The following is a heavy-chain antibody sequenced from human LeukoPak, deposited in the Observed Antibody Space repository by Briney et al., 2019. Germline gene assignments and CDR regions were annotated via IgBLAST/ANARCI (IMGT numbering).Heavy chain of an antibody. D-gene: IGHD2-2*01. CDR2: ISTSSSII. V-gene: IGHV3-48*01. J-gene: IGHJ4*02. CDR3: ARDCSSTICYATPDFDY. Sequence: GGSLRLSCAASGFTFSTYSMNWVRQAPGKGLEWVSYISTSSSIIYYADSVKGRFTISRDNAKNSLYLQMNSLRAEDTAVYFCARDCSSTICYATPDFDYWGQGTLVTVSS. CDR1: GFTFSTYS.